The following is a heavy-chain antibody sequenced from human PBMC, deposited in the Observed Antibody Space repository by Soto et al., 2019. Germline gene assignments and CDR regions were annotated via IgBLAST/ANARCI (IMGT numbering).Heavy chain of an antibody. CDR1: GFTFNTYA. J-gene: IGHJ4*02. CDR2: LSGSGGTT. D-gene: IGHD3-10*01. V-gene: IGHV3-23*01. Sequence: EVQLLESGGGLVQPGGSLRLSCSTSGFTFNTYAMNWVRQAPGKGLEWVSALSGSGGTTYYADSVRGRFTISRDNSKNTLFLQMNSLRAEDTALYYCAKQRAGYGSGSDTDYFDFWGQGTLVTVSS. CDR3: AKQRAGYGSGSDTDYFDF.